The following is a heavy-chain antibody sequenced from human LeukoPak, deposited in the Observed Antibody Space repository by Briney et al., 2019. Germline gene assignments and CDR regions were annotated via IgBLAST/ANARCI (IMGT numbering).Heavy chain of an antibody. CDR3: AKGVTGVAGRHYFDY. V-gene: IGHV3-23*01. Sequence: GGSLRLSCAASGFTFSSYAMSWVRQAPGKGLEWVSAISGSGGSTYYADSVKGRFTISRDNSKNTLDLQMNSLRAEDTAVYYCAKGVTGVAGRHYFDYWGQETLVTVSS. J-gene: IGHJ4*02. CDR1: GFTFSSYA. D-gene: IGHD6-19*01. CDR2: ISGSGGST.